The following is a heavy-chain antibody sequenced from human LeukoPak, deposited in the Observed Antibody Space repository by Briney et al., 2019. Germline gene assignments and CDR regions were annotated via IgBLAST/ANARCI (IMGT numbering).Heavy chain of an antibody. Sequence: ASVKVSCKASGYTFTNNYLHWVRQAPGQGLEWMGMIYPRDGSTSYAQNFQGRVTVTRDTSTTTVHMELRGLRSEDTAVYYCARDGEGVAISVNYWFDPWGQGTLVTVSS. CDR1: GYTFTNNY. D-gene: IGHD3-10*01. V-gene: IGHV1-46*01. CDR2: IYPRDGST. J-gene: IGHJ5*02. CDR3: ARDGEGVAISVNYWFDP.